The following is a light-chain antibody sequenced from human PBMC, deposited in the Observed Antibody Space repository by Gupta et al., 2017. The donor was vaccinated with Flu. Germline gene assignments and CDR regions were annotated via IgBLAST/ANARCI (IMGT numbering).Light chain of an antibody. CDR2: RDG. CDR3: QVWDNSVV. V-gene: IGLV3-9*01. CDR1: NIETKN. J-gene: IGLJ2*01. Sequence: SYELTQPVSVSVALGQTATVTCGGTNIETKNVHWYQQKPGQAPVLVLYRDGNRPSGIPERFSGFSSGNTATLTISRAQVGDEADYYCQVWDNSVVFGGGTKLTVL.